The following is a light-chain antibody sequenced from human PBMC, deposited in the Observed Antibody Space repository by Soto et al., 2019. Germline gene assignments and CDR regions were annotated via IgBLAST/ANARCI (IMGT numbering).Light chain of an antibody. CDR1: QTVGRF. J-gene: IGKJ5*01. Sequence: DIVLTQSPATLSLSPGDRVTLSCRASQTVGRFLSWYQHSPGQGPRLLVYDASNRATGVPARFSGSGSETDFTLTISSLEPEDFAVYYFQQRLHWPITFGQGTRLESK. V-gene: IGKV3-11*01. CDR3: QQRLHWPIT. CDR2: DAS.